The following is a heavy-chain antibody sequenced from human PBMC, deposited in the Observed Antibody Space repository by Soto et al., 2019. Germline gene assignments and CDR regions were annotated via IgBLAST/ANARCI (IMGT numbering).Heavy chain of an antibody. CDR1: GGSISSSSYY. V-gene: IGHV4-39*01. CDR2: IYYSGST. Sequence: PSETLSLTCTVSGGSISSSSYYWGWIRQPPGKGLEWIGSIYYSGSTYYNPSLKSRVTISVDTSKNQFSLKLSSVTAADTAVYYCARLFLNYDFWSGYYYFDYWGQGTLVTVSS. J-gene: IGHJ4*02. CDR3: ARLFLNYDFWSGYYYFDY. D-gene: IGHD3-3*01.